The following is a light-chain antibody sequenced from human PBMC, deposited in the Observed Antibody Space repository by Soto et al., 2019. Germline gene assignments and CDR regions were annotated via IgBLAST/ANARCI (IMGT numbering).Light chain of an antibody. V-gene: IGKV1-39*01. CDR1: PSISSY. CDR2: AAS. CDR3: QQSYSTPLT. J-gene: IGKJ4*01. Sequence: DIQMTQSPSSLSASVADRVTITCRASPSISSYLNWYQQKPGKAPKLLIYAASSLQSGIASRFSGTGSGTDFTLTISSLQPEDVATYYCQQSYSTPLTFGGGTQVEIK.